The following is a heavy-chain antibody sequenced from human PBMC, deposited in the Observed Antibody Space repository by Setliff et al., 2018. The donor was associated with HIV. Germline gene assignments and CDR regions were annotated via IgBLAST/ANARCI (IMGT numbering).Heavy chain of an antibody. Sequence: SETLSLTCTVSGDSISSGRYYWNWIRQPAGKGLDWIGHIFTSGSAFSSGTANYSPSLKSRVTISVDTSKHQFSLKLSSVTAADTAVYYCARHARSITMTTDWYFDLWGRGTLVTVSS. CDR3: ARHARSITMTTDWYFDL. V-gene: IGHV4-61*09. CDR2: IFTSGSA. J-gene: IGHJ2*01. CDR1: GDSISSGRYY. D-gene: IGHD3-22*01.